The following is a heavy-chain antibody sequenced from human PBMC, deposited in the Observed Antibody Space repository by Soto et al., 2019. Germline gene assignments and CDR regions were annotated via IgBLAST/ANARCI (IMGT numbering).Heavy chain of an antibody. V-gene: IGHV3-23*01. D-gene: IGHD5-12*01. J-gene: IGHJ4*02. Sequence: EVQLLESGGGLVQPGGSLRLSCAASGFTFGNYAMSWVRQAPGKGLEWVSGISGSGSTTSYGDSVRGRFTISRDNSKNTVYLEMNNLSGEDSAVYYCAKAVATISEFDYWGQGTLVTVSS. CDR1: GFTFGNYA. CDR3: AKAVATISEFDY. CDR2: ISGSGSTT.